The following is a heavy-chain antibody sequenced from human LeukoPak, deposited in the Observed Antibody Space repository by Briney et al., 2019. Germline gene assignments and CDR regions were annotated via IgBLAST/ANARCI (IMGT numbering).Heavy chain of an antibody. Sequence: ASVKVSCKASGYTFTGYYINWVRQAPGQGLEWMGWINTNTGNPTYAQGFTGRFVFSLDTSVSTAYLQISSLKAEDTAVYYCARGGTGYYFDYWGQGTLVTVSS. V-gene: IGHV7-4-1*02. D-gene: IGHD1-26*01. CDR1: GYTFTGYY. J-gene: IGHJ4*02. CDR3: ARGGTGYYFDY. CDR2: INTNTGNP.